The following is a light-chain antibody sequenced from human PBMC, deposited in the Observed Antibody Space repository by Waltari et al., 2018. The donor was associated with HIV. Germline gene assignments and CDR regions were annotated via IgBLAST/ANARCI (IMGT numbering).Light chain of an antibody. CDR2: DNN. J-gene: IGLJ2*01. Sequence: QSLLTQPPSVSAASGQKVTISCAGSSSNIGNNYVSWYQQLPGTAPKLLIYDNNKRPSGIPDRFSGSKSGTSATLGITGLQTGDDADYCCGTWDSSLSAVVFGGGTKVTVL. V-gene: IGLV1-51*01. CDR3: GTWDSSLSAVV. CDR1: SSNIGNNY.